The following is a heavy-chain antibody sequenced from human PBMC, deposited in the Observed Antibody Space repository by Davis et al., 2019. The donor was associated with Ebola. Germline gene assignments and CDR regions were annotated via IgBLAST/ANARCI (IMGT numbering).Heavy chain of an antibody. J-gene: IGHJ4*02. V-gene: IGHV1-46*01. Sequence: AASVKVSCKASGYTLVSYYAHWVRQAPGQGLEWMGIINPSGGTTTYAQKFQGRVTMTRDTSTNTLYMELSSLTSGDTAVYYCVRELRGWGDFDYWGQGTLVTVSS. CDR1: GYTLVSYY. D-gene: IGHD3-10*01. CDR2: INPSGGTT. CDR3: VRELRGWGDFDY.